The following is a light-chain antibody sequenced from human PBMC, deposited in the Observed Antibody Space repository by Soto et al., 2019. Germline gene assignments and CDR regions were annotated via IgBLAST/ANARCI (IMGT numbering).Light chain of an antibody. CDR1: QSFSSNY. CDR2: GAS. J-gene: IGKJ1*01. Sequence: EIVLTQSPGTLSLSPGERATLSCRASQSFSSNYLAWYQQKPGQAPRLLIYGASSRATGIPDRFSGSGSGADLTLTISRLEAEDFAVYYCHQYASSSRTFGQGTKVEIK. CDR3: HQYASSSRT. V-gene: IGKV3-20*01.